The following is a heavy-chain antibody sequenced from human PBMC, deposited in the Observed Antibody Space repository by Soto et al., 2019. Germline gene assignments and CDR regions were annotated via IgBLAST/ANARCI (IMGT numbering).Heavy chain of an antibody. CDR1: GYTFTSYH. CDR3: AKSATVPAAIAY. V-gene: IGHV1-3*01. Sequence: ASVKVSCKASGYTFTSYHMHLVRQAPGQRLEWMGWINAGNGNTKYSQKFQGRVTITRDTSASTAYMELSSLRSEDTAVYYCAKSATVPAAIAYWGQGTLVTVSS. D-gene: IGHD2-2*02. CDR2: INAGNGNT. J-gene: IGHJ4*02.